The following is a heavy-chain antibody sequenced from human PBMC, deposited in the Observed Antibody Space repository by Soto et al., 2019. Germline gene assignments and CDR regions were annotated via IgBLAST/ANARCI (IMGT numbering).Heavy chain of an antibody. CDR2: ISGSGGRT. CDR1: GFTFSTYA. D-gene: IGHD3-10*01. CDR3: AKAGDYHGSESYFPLDY. V-gene: IGHV3-23*01. J-gene: IGHJ4*02. Sequence: EVQLLESGGVLVQPGGSLRLSCAASGFTFSTYAMTWVRQAPGKGLEWVSIISGSGGRTYYADSVKGRFTISRDNSKNTRYLQTNSLRAEDTAVYYCAKAGDYHGSESYFPLDYWGQGTLVPVSS.